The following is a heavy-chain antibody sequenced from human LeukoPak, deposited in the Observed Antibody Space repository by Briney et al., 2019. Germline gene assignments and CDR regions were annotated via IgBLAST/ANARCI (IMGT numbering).Heavy chain of an antibody. Sequence: GASVKVSCKASGYTFTSYDINWVRQPPGQGLEWMGWMNPNSGNTGYAQKFQGRITMTRNTSISTAYMELSSLRSEDTDVYYCARGSRIWYYMDVWGKGTTVTVSS. J-gene: IGHJ6*03. CDR3: ARGSRIWYYMDV. CDR2: MNPNSGNT. CDR1: GYTFTSYD. V-gene: IGHV1-8*01.